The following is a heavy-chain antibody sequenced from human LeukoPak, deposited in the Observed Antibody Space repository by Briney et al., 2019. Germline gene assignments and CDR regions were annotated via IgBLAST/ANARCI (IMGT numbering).Heavy chain of an antibody. V-gene: IGHV4-61*02. J-gene: IGHJ5*02. Sequence: SETLSLICTVSGGSISSGSYYWSWIRQPAGKGLEWIGRIYTSGSTNYNPSLKSRVTISVDTSKNQFSLKLSSVTAADTAVYYCARDLGILWFDPWGQGTLVTVSS. CDR2: IYTSGST. CDR1: GGSISSGSYY. CDR3: ARDLGILWFDP. D-gene: IGHD1-1*01.